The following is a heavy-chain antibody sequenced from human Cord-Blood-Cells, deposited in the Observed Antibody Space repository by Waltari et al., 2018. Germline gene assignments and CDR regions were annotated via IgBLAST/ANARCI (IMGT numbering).Heavy chain of an antibody. D-gene: IGHD4-17*01. V-gene: IGHV4-34*01. CDR1: VGSFSRYY. Sequence: QVQLQQWGAGLLKPSEPLSLPCAVYVGSFSRYYWSWIRQPPGKGLEWIGEINHSGSTNYNPSLKSRVAISVDTSKNQFSLKLSSVTAADTAVYYCARGGRDYGDLYWGQGTLVTVSS. J-gene: IGHJ4*02. CDR3: ARGGRDYGDLY. CDR2: INHSGST.